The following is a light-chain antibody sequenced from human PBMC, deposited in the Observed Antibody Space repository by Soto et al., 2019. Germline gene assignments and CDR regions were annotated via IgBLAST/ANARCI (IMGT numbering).Light chain of an antibody. V-gene: IGKV1-39*01. CDR1: QSLNSY. CDR3: QQTYSTPIN. CDR2: AAS. Sequence: DIQMTQSPSSLSASVGDRVTITCRASQSLNSYLNWYQQKPGKAPKLLIYAASSLQRGVPSRFSGSGSGTDFTLTISSLQPEDFATYYCQQTYSTPINFGQGTRLESK. J-gene: IGKJ5*01.